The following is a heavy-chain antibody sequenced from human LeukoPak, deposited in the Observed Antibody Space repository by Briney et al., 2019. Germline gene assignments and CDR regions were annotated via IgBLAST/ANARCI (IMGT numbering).Heavy chain of an antibody. CDR2: MNPNSGNT. Sequence: ASVKVSCKASGYTFTSYGISWVRQATGQGLEWMGWMNPNSGNTGYAQKFQGRVTMTRNTSISTAYMELSSLRSEDTAVYYCAREGFGGYCSSTSCYSHYYYMDVWGKGTTVTISS. CDR1: GYTFTSYG. V-gene: IGHV1-8*02. J-gene: IGHJ6*03. CDR3: AREGFGGYCSSTSCYSHYYYMDV. D-gene: IGHD2-2*01.